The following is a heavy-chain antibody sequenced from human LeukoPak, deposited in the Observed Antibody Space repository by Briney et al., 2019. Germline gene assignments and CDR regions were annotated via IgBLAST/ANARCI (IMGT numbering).Heavy chain of an antibody. CDR2: IAYDGTNE. V-gene: IGHV3-30*18. Sequence: PGGSLGLSCAASGFTFSSYGMHWVRQAPGKGLEWVAVIAYDGTNEYYADSAKGRFTISRDNSKNTLYLLMSSLRTEDTAVYYCAKSRPSSSWYSPDSWGQGTLVTVSS. D-gene: IGHD6-13*01. CDR3: AKSRPSSSWYSPDS. J-gene: IGHJ4*02. CDR1: GFTFSSYG.